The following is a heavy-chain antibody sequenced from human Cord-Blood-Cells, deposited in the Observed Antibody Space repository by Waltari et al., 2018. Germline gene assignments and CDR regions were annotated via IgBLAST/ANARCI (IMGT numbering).Heavy chain of an antibody. CDR2: IYPGDSDT. CDR3: ARLPDILTGYYYFDY. D-gene: IGHD3-9*01. CDR1: GYSFTSYW. J-gene: IGHJ4*02. Sequence: EVQLVQSGAEVKKPGESLKISCKGSGYSFTSYWIGWVGQMPGKGLEWMGIIYPGDSDTRYSPSFQGQVTISADKSISTAYLQWSSLKASDTAMYYCARLPDILTGYYYFDYWGQGTLVTVSS. V-gene: IGHV5-51*01.